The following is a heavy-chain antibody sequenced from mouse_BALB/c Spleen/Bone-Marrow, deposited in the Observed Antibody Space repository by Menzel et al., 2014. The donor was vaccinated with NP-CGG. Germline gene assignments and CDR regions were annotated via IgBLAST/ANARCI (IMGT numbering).Heavy chain of an antibody. V-gene: IGHV2-2*02. Sequence: VQLQQSGPGLVQPSQSLSITCTVSGFSLXTYGVHWVRQSPGKGLEWLGVIWSGGSTDYNAALISRLGISKDNSKSHVSFKMNSLQANDTAIYYVARRNGNFRYYAMDYWGQGTSVTVSS. J-gene: IGHJ4*01. CDR2: IWSGGST. CDR1: GFSLXTYG. D-gene: IGHD2-1*01. CDR3: ARRNGNFRYYAMDY.